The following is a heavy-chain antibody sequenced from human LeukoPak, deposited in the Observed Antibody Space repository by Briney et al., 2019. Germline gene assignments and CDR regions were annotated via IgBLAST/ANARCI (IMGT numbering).Heavy chain of an antibody. J-gene: IGHJ6*03. D-gene: IGHD1-7*01. V-gene: IGHV3-23*01. CDR1: GFTFSNFA. CDR2: ITGYGAT. Sequence: PGGSLRFSGAASGFTFSNFAMMWVRQAPGTGLQWVSTITGYGATFYADSVRGRFTIFRDTSMNILFLQMNSLGAEDTAVYYCARDQLELTSYYYYYYMDVWGKGTTVTVSS. CDR3: ARDQLELTSYYYYYYMDV.